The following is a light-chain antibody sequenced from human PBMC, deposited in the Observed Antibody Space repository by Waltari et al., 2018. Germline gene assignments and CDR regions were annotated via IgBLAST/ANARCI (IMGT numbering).Light chain of an antibody. CDR3: YSYAGNNNVV. CDR1: SGDVGGYPY. J-gene: IGLJ2*01. Sequence: QSALTQPPSASASPGQSVTISRTGTSGDVGGYPYVSWYQHHPGKAPKLMIYEVNKRPSGVPDRFSGSKSGNTASLTVSGLQADDEADYYCYSYAGNNNVVFGGGTKLTVL. CDR2: EVN. V-gene: IGLV2-8*01.